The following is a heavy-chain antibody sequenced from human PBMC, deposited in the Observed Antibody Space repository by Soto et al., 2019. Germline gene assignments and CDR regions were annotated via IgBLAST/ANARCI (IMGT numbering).Heavy chain of an antibody. CDR3: SRPYSSSSPNWFDP. J-gene: IGHJ5*02. CDR2: ISYDGRNK. V-gene: IGHV3-30*04. D-gene: IGHD6-13*01. Sequence: QVQLVESGGGVVQPGRSLRLSCAASGFTFSSYAMHWVREAPGKGLECVAVISYDGRNKYYADSVKGRFTISRDNSKNTLYLQMNSLRAVDTAVYYCSRPYSSSSPNWFDPWGQGTLVTVSS. CDR1: GFTFSSYA.